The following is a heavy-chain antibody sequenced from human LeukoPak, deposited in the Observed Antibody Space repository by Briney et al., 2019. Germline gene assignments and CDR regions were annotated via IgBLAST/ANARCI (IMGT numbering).Heavy chain of an antibody. D-gene: IGHD3-10*01. CDR3: ARHIPGSVSYYNGVRYYYGMDV. J-gene: IGHJ6*02. V-gene: IGHV4-59*08. CDR2: IYYSRST. Sequence: SETLSLTCTVSGGSISSYYWSWIRQPPGKGLEWIGYIYYSRSTNYNPSLKSRVTISVDTSKNQFSLKLSSVTAADTAVYYCARHIPGSVSYYNGVRYYYGMDVWGQGTTVTVSS. CDR1: GGSISSYY.